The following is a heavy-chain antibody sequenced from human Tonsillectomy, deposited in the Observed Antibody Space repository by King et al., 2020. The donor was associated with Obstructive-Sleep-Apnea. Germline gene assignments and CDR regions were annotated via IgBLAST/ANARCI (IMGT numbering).Heavy chain of an antibody. V-gene: IGHV4-34*01. Sequence: VQLPQWGAGLLKPSETLSLTCGVYGGSFSGYYWSWIRQPPGKGLEWIGEISHSGSTNYNPSLKSRITISIDTSKNHLSLKLGSVTAADTAVYYCAGRDCSGGSCYPNPLSHWGQGSLVTVSS. CDR2: ISHSGST. CDR3: AGRDCSGGSCYPNPLSH. CDR1: GGSFSGYY. J-gene: IGHJ4*02. D-gene: IGHD2-15*01.